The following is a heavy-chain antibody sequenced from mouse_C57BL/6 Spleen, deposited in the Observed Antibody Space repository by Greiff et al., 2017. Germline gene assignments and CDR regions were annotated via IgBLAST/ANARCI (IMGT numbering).Heavy chain of an antibody. CDR2: IYPGDGDT. CDR3: ARAPSTVVVP. Sequence: QVQLKESGAELVKPGASVKISCKASGYAFSSYWMNWVQQRPGKGLEWIGQIYPGDGDTNYNGKFKGKATLTADKSSSTAYMQLSSLTSEDSAVYFCARAPSTVVVPWGQGTLVTVSA. CDR1: GYAFSSYW. J-gene: IGHJ3*01. V-gene: IGHV1-80*01. D-gene: IGHD1-1*01.